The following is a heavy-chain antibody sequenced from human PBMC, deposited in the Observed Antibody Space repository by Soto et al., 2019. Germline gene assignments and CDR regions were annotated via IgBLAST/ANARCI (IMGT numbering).Heavy chain of an antibody. D-gene: IGHD5-12*01. CDR1: GFIFSNYW. V-gene: IGHV3-74*01. Sequence: EVQLVESGGGLVQPGGSLRLSCAASGFIFSNYWMHWVRQAPGKGLVWVSRIHSDGSTTTYADSVKGRFTISRDDAKNTLYLQMNSLRAEDAAVYYCARVQGGYSGYGRSDFDYWGQGTLVTVSS. J-gene: IGHJ4*02. CDR3: ARVQGGYSGYGRSDFDY. CDR2: IHSDGSTT.